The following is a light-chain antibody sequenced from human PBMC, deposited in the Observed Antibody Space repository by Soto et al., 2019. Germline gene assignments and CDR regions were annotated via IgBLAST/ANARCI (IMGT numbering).Light chain of an antibody. CDR3: ASWDDRLKGYV. CDR1: RSNIGSNS. Sequence: QSALTQPPSVSGTPGQRVIISCPGSRSNIGSNSVNWYQQLPGTAPKPLIYINDQRPSGVPDRFSGSTSGTSVSLAISGLQSEDEADYYCASWDDRLKGYVFGTGTKVTVL. J-gene: IGLJ1*01. V-gene: IGLV1-44*01. CDR2: IND.